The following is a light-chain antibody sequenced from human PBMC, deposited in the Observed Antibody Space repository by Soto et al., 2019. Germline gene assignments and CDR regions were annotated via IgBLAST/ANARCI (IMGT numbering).Light chain of an antibody. CDR2: EVS. J-gene: IGLJ1*01. Sequence: QSVLTQPASVSGSPGQSITISCTGTSSDVGSYDVVSWYQQHPGKAPKLLIYEVSERPSGSSDRFSGSKSGNTASLTISGLQAEDEADYYCCSYARSVTYVFGTGTKLTVL. V-gene: IGLV2-23*02. CDR1: SSDVGSYDV. CDR3: CSYARSVTYV.